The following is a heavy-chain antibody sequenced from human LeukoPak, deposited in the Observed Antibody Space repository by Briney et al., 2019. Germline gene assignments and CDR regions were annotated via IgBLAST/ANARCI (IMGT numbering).Heavy chain of an antibody. D-gene: IGHD2-15*01. CDR3: TRLAGGDAFDI. J-gene: IGHJ3*02. V-gene: IGHV3-73*01. Sequence: GGFLRLSCVVSGFTFSLYWMNWVRQAPGKGLEWVGRIRSKANGYTTAYGASVKGRFTISRDDLKRTTYVQMKSLKIEDTAVYYCTRLAGGDAFDIWGPGTMVTVSS. CDR2: IRSKANGYTT. CDR1: GFTFSLYW.